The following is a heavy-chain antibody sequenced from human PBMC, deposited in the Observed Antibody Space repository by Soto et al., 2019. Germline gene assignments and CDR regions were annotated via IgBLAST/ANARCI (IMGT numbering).Heavy chain of an antibody. V-gene: IGHV5-51*01. D-gene: IGHD5-12*01. CDR2: IYPGDSDT. CDR1: GYSFTSYW. CDR3: ARQRVANRRPYENYFDY. J-gene: IGHJ4*02. Sequence: SGESLKISCKGSGYSFTSYWIGWVRQMPGKGLEWMGIIYPGDSDTRYSPSFQGQVTISADKSISTAYLQWSSLKASDTAMYYCARQRVANRRPYENYFDYWGQGTPVTVSS.